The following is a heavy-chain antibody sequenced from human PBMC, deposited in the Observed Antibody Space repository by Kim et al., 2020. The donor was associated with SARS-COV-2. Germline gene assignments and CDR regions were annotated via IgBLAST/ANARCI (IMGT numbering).Heavy chain of an antibody. CDR3: ATRILASRGG. CDR1: GDSVSSTAHF. CDR2: VHSGGTT. V-gene: IGHV4-39*01. J-gene: IGHJ4*02. D-gene: IGHD3-16*01. Sequence: SETLSLTCTVSGDSVSSTAHFWVWIRQPPGKGLEWIGSVHSGGTTSYNPSLRSRLTISMDTSKNQFSLNLMSVTAADTAVYYCATRILASRGGWGQGTLVTVSS.